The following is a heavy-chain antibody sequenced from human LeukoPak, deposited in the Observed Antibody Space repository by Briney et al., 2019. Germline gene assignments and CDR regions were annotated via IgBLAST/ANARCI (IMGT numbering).Heavy chain of an antibody. V-gene: IGHV3-23*01. CDR1: GFTFSSYA. J-gene: IGHJ4*02. Sequence: GGSLRLSCAASGFTFSSYAMSWVRQAPGEGLEWVSAISGSGGSTYYADSVRGRFTISRDNSKNTLYLQMNSLRAEDTAVYYCAKSYHIVATIPYDYWGQGTLVTVSS. CDR3: AKSYHIVATIPYDY. D-gene: IGHD5-12*01. CDR2: ISGSGGST.